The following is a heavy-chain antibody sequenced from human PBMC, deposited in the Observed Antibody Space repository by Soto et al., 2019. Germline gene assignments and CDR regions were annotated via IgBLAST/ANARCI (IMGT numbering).Heavy chain of an antibody. Sequence: ASVKVSCKASGGTFSSYAISWVRQAPGQGLEWMGGIIPIFGTANYAQKFQGRVTITADESTSTAYMELSSLRSEDTAVYYCARGLYSSSWYRYYYYGMDVWGQGTTVTVSS. V-gene: IGHV1-69*13. CDR3: ARGLYSSSWYRYYYYGMDV. J-gene: IGHJ6*02. D-gene: IGHD6-13*01. CDR1: GGTFSSYA. CDR2: IIPIFGTA.